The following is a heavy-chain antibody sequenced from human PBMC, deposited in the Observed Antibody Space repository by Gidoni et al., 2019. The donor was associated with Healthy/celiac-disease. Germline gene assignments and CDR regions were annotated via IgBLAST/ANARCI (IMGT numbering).Heavy chain of an antibody. D-gene: IGHD6-13*01. J-gene: IGHJ4*02. Sequence: EVQLVESGGGWVQPGGSLRLSCAASGFTFSSYEMNWVRQSPGKGLEWVSYISSSGSTIYYADSVKGRFTISRDNAKNSLYLQMNSLRAEDTAVYYCATHSSSWYDYWGQGTLVTVSS. V-gene: IGHV3-48*03. CDR2: ISSSGSTI. CDR3: ATHSSSWYDY. CDR1: GFTFSSYE.